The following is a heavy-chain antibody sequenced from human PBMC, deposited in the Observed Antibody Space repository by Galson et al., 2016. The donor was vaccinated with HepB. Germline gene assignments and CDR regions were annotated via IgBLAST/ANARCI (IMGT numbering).Heavy chain of an antibody. Sequence: SLRLSCAASGFTFSNYAMNWVRQAPGKGLEWVSVIGGSTYYADSVRGRFTISRDNSKNTLYLQMNSLRVEDTAVYYCAKESGYSDRYPYYYGMDVWGQGTTVTVS. CDR3: AKESGYSDRYPYYYGMDV. CDR2: IGGST. D-gene: IGHD2-21*02. CDR1: GFTFSNYA. V-gene: IGHV3-23*01. J-gene: IGHJ6*02.